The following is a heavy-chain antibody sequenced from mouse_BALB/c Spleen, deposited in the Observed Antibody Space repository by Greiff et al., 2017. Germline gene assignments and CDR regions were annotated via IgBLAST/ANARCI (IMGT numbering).Heavy chain of an antibody. CDR1: GYAFSSSW. Sequence: QVQLQQSGPELVKPGTSVKISCKASGYAFSSSWMNWVKQRPGQGLEWIGRIYPGDGDTNYNGKFKGKATLTADKSSSTAYMQLSSLTSVDSAVYFCAREVRRGYYAMDYWGQGTSVTVSS. CDR3: AREVRRGYYAMDY. V-gene: IGHV1-82*01. J-gene: IGHJ4*01. D-gene: IGHD2-14*01. CDR2: IYPGDGDT.